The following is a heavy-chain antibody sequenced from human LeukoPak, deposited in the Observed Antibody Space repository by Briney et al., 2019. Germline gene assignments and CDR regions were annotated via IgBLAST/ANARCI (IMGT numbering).Heavy chain of an antibody. Sequence: GGSLRLSCAASGFTFSSYSMNWVRQAPGEGLEWVSSISSSSYIYYADSVKGRFTISRDNAKNSLYLQMNSLRAEDTAVYYCARVRGDTIFGVVIGDFDYWGQGTLVTVSS. J-gene: IGHJ4*02. D-gene: IGHD3-3*01. CDR2: ISSSSYI. CDR1: GFTFSSYS. CDR3: ARVRGDTIFGVVIGDFDY. V-gene: IGHV3-21*01.